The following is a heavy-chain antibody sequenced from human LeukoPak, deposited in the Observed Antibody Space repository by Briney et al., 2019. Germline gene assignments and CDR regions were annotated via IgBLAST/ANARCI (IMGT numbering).Heavy chain of an antibody. CDR1: GFTFSSYG. V-gene: IGHV3-33*01. D-gene: IGHD3-22*01. Sequence: GGSLRLSCAASGFTFSSYGMHWVRQAPGKGLEWVAVIWYDGSNKYYADSVKGRFTISRDDSKNTLYLQMNSLRAEDTAVYYCARRAADYYDSSGWGVYDYWGQGTLVTVSS. CDR2: IWYDGSNK. J-gene: IGHJ4*02. CDR3: ARRAADYYDSSGWGVYDY.